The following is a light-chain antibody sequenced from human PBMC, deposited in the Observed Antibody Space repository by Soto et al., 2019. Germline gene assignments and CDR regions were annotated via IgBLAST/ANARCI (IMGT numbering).Light chain of an antibody. CDR1: QSVSSY. J-gene: IGKJ4*01. Sequence: EIVLTQSPATLSLSPWERATLSCRASQSVSSYLGWYQQKPDQAPRLLIYGISTRATDIPARFSGSGSGTEFTLTISSLQSEDFAVYYCQQYNNWPLTFGGGTKVDIK. V-gene: IGKV3-15*01. CDR3: QQYNNWPLT. CDR2: GIS.